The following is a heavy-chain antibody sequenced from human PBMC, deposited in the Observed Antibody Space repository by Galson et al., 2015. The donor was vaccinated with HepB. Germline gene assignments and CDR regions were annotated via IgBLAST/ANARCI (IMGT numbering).Heavy chain of an antibody. V-gene: IGHV4-38-2*02. CDR3: ARDLRLIPWRASSLLVYYYYGMDV. CDR1: GYSISSGYY. Sequence: SETLSLTCAVSGYSISSGYYWGWIRQPPGKGLEWIGSIYHSGSTYYNPSLKSRVTISVDTSKNQFSLKLSSVTAADTAVYYCARDLRLIPWRASSLLVYYYYGMDVWGQGTTVTVSS. D-gene: IGHD2-15*01. J-gene: IGHJ6*02. CDR2: IYHSGST.